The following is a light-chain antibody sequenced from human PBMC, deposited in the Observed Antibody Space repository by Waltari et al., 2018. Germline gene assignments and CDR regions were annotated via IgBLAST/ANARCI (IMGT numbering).Light chain of an antibody. CDR2: AAS. CDR3: QQYYSHPPT. CDR1: QGISSY. J-gene: IGKJ1*01. V-gene: IGKV1-8*01. Sequence: AIRITQSPSSLSASTGDRVTITCRASQGISSYLAGYQQKQGKAPKFLIYAASTLQSGVPSRFSGRGSGTDFTLTISCLQSEDFASYYCQQYYSHPPTFGQGTKVENK.